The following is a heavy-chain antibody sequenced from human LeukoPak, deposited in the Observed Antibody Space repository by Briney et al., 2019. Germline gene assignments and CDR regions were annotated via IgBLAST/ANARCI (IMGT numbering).Heavy chain of an antibody. V-gene: IGHV4-4*02. D-gene: IGHD2-2*01. J-gene: IGHJ6*04. CDR2: IFHSGNT. CDR3: ARESCTSSSCYARYYYGMDV. CDR1: GGAISSANW. Sequence: SGTRSLTCAVSGGAISSANWWSWARQPPGKGLEWIGEIFHSGNTNYNPSLKSRVTISVDKSKNQFSLKLTSVTAADTAVDYCARESCTSSSCYARYYYGMDVWGKGTTVTVSS.